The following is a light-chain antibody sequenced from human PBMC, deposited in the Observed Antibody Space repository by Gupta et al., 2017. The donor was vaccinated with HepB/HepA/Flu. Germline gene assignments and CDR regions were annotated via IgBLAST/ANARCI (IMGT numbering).Light chain of an antibody. V-gene: IGLV3-19*01. CDR1: SLRSYY. Sequence: SSELPQDPAVSVALGQTVRITCQGDSLRSYYASWYQQEPGQAPVLVIDGKNNRPSGIPDRFSGSSSGNTASLTITGAQAEDETDYYCNSRDSSGNHWVFGGGTKLTVL. CDR3: NSRDSSGNHWV. CDR2: GKN. J-gene: IGLJ3*02.